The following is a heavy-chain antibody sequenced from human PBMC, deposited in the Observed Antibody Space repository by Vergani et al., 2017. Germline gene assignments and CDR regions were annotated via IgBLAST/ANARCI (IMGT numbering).Heavy chain of an antibody. D-gene: IGHD5-12*01. CDR2: IYSGGST. Sequence: EVQLVESGGGLVQPGGSLRLSCAASGFTFSSYAMSWVRQAPGKGLEWVSVIYSGGSTYYADSVKGRFTISRDNSKNTLYLQMNSLRAEDTAVYYCARAPIWRPYSGYDRGYGMDVWGQGTTVTVSS. CDR1: GFTFSSYA. J-gene: IGHJ6*02. V-gene: IGHV3-66*02. CDR3: ARAPIWRPYSGYDRGYGMDV.